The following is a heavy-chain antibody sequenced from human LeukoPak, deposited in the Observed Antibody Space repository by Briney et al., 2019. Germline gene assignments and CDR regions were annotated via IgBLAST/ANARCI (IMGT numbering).Heavy chain of an antibody. D-gene: IGHD6-25*01. CDR1: GYNFAHN. CDR2: INPKNGGT. CDR3: VVSIQAAAIPAFDS. Sequence: ASVKVSCKASGYNFAHNIHWVRQAPGQGHEFMGWINPKNGGTKYAQNFQGRVTMTRDTSISTVYMELCSLGSDDTAVYYCVVSIQAAAIPAFDSWGQGTLVTVSS. V-gene: IGHV1-2*02. J-gene: IGHJ4*02.